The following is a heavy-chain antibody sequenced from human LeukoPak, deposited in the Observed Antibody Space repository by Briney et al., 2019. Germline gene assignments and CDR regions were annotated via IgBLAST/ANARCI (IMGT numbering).Heavy chain of an antibody. J-gene: IGHJ4*02. D-gene: IGHD6-13*01. CDR1: GGSISTYY. CDR3: ARERASAGPHFEH. Sequence: SETLSLTCSVSGGSISTYYWSWLRQPPGKGLEWIGYNYNRGTTNYNPSLKSRVTRSVDRSKNQFSLSLTSVTAADTAVYYCARERASAGPHFEHWGRGILVTVSS. CDR2: NYNRGTT. V-gene: IGHV4-59*01.